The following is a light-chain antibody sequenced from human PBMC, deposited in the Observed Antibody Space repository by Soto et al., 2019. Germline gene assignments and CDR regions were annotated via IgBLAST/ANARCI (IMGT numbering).Light chain of an antibody. CDR3: TAWDGSLSVWV. CDR2: RNN. V-gene: IGLV1-47*01. Sequence: QSVLTQPPSASGTPGQRVTISCSGSSSNIGRNYVYWYQQLPGTAPKLLIYRNNQRPSGVPDRFSGSKSGTSASLAISGTRSEDEADYYCTAWDGSLSVWVFGGGTKLTVL. CDR1: SSNIGRNY. J-gene: IGLJ3*02.